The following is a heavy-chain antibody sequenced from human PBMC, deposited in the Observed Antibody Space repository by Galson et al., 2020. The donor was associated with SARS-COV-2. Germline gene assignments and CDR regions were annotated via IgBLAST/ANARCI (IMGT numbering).Heavy chain of an antibody. CDR3: ARSGREGSGGICSRAGYFQL. V-gene: IGHV3-11*06. CDR2: MRGRRSYT. J-gene: IGHJ1*01. D-gene: IGHD2-15*01. CDR1: GFTFRDYY. Sequence: GESLKTYREAPGFTFRDYYMRWNRQAPGKRLEWLSNMRGRRSYTNYADSVKDRFTISRDNSNNLLSLQMNDLRAEDTALYCCARSGREGSGGICSRAGYFQLWGRGALVTVSS.